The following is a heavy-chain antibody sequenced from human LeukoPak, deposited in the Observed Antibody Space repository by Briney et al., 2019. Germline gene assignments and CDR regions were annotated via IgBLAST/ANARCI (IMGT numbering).Heavy chain of an antibody. V-gene: IGHV3-66*02. Sequence: GGSLRLSCAASGFTVSSNYMSWVRQAPGKGLEWVSVIYSGGSTYYADSVKGRFTISRDNSKNTLYLQMNSLRAEDTAVYYCARGGGDEYYYDSSGYPFDYWGQGTLVTVSS. CDR1: GFTVSSNY. J-gene: IGHJ4*02. CDR3: ARGGGDEYYYDSSGYPFDY. CDR2: IYSGGST. D-gene: IGHD3-22*01.